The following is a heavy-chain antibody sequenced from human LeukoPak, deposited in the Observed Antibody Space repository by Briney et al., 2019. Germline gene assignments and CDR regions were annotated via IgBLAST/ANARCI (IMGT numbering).Heavy chain of an antibody. V-gene: IGHV4-4*02. J-gene: IGHJ4*02. CDR3: ANKVYCSTTSCYPAGY. CDR2: IYHSGTT. D-gene: IGHD2-2*01. CDR1: GDSISSSNW. Sequence: SETLSLTCAVSGDSISSSNWWSWFRQPPGKGLEWIGEIYHSGTTNYSPSLKSRVTISFDTSKNQFSLNLRSVTAADTAVYYCANKVYCSTTSCYPAGYWGQGTLVTVSS.